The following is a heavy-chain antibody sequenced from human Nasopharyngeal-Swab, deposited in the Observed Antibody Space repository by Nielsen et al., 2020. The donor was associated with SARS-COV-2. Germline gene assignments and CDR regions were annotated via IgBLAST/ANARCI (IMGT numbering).Heavy chain of an antibody. Sequence: SVKVSCKASGGTFSSYAISRVRQAPGQGLEWMGRIIPILGIANYAQKFQGRVTITADKSTSTAYMELSSLRSEDTAVYYCARGNRITMVRGVPYYYYYGMDVWGQGTTVTVSS. CDR1: GGTFSSYA. CDR2: IIPILGIA. V-gene: IGHV1-69*04. D-gene: IGHD3-10*01. J-gene: IGHJ6*02. CDR3: ARGNRITMVRGVPYYYYYGMDV.